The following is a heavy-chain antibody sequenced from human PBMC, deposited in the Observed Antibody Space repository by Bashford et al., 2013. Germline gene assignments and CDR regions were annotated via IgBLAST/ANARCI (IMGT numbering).Heavy chain of an antibody. CDR1: GYTFTDYY. CDR2: STLTLTSGGT. Sequence: PSVKVSCKASGYTFTDYYIHSGATGVLDKGLSGWVGSTLTLTSGGTNYAQKFQGRVTMTRDTSISTAYMELSSLRSDDTAVYFCARDGPVVGVWNAFDVWGQGTVVTVSS. V-gene: IGHV1-2*02. J-gene: IGHJ3*01. CDR3: ARDGPVVGVWNAFDV. D-gene: IGHD1-26*01.